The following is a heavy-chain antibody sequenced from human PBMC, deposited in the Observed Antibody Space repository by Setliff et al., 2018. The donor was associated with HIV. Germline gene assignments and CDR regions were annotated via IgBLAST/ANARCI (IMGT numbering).Heavy chain of an antibody. V-gene: IGHV3-23*01. J-gene: IGHJ4*02. Sequence: SCATSGFSFRTYAMSWVRQAPGKGLEWVSAISATAGDTYYADSVKGRFTISRDNSKNTLYLQMNSLRAEDTAVYYCAKAPLTIVATGGEDCWGQGTLVTVSS. D-gene: IGHD6-13*01. CDR2: ISATAGDT. CDR3: AKAPLTIVATGGEDC. CDR1: GFSFRTYA.